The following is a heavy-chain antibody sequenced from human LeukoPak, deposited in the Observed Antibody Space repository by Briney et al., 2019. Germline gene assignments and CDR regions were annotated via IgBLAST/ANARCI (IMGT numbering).Heavy chain of an antibody. D-gene: IGHD1-26*01. CDR3: AIVRGSGSYYSYYFDY. CDR1: GFIFNSYA. J-gene: IGHJ4*02. CDR2: ISGSGDST. V-gene: IGHV3-23*01. Sequence: LAGGSLRLSCAASGFIFNSYAMSWVRQAPGKGLEWVSTISGSGDSTYYADSVKGRFIIPRDNSKNTLYLQMNSLRAEDTAVYSCAIVRGSGSYYSYYFDYWGQGTLVTVSS.